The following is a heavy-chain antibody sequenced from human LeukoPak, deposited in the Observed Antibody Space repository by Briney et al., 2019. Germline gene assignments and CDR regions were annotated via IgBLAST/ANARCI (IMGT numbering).Heavy chain of an antibody. CDR2: IYYSGST. V-gene: IGHV4-39*07. J-gene: IGHJ4*02. CDR1: GGSISSSSYY. Sequence: SETLSLTCTVSGGSISSSSYYWGWIRQPPGKGLEWIGSIYYSGSTYYNPSLKSRVTISVDTSKNQFSLKLSSVTAADTAVYYCARAGEMATINWGQGTLVTVSS. D-gene: IGHD5-24*01. CDR3: ARAGEMATIN.